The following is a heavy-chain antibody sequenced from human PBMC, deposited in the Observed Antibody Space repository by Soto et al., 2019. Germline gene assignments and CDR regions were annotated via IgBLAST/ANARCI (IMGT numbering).Heavy chain of an antibody. CDR2: INASDGNT. CDR1: GYTFTNYG. CDR3: ARGLPMVRGVKVNRPNWFDP. J-gene: IGHJ5*02. D-gene: IGHD3-10*01. V-gene: IGHV1-18*01. Sequence: ASVKVSCKASGYTFTNYGISWVRQAPGQGLEWMGRINASDGNTSYAQKFQDRVTMTTDTSTSTVYMELSSLRSEDTAVYYCARGLPMVRGVKVNRPNWFDPWGQGTLVIVSS.